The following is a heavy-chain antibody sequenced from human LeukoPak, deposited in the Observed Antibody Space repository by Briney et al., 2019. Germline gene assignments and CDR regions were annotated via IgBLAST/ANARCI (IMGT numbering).Heavy chain of an antibody. D-gene: IGHD3-10*01. CDR2: INPSVGGT. J-gene: IGHJ4*02. CDR3: ARHGSGRYYPAEGRVDY. Sequence: ASVKVSCKAFGYGFTSYYIHWVRQPPGQGLEWVGIINPSVGGTTYARKFQGRVTMTRDTSTSTVYMELSSLRSEDTAVYYCARHGSGRYYPAEGRVDYWGQGTLVTVSS. CDR1: GYGFTSYY. V-gene: IGHV1-46*03.